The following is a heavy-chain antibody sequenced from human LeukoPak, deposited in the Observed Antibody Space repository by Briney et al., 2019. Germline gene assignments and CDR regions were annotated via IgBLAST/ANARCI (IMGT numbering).Heavy chain of an antibody. V-gene: IGHV1-69*05. CDR2: IIPIFGTA. D-gene: IGHD4-11*01. CDR1: GGTFSSYA. J-gene: IGHJ6*03. CDR3: ARGKDYSNYVGYYYYMDV. Sequence: SVKVSCKASGGTFSSYAISWVRQAPGQGLEWMGGIIPIFGTANYAQKFQGRVTITTDESTSTAYMELSSLRSEDTAVYYCARGKDYSNYVGYYYYMDVWGKGTTVTVSS.